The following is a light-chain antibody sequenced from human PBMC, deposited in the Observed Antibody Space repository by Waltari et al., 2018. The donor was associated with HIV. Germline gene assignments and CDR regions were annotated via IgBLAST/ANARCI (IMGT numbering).Light chain of an antibody. CDR2: LNSDGSH. J-gene: IGLJ2*01. CDR3: QTWGTGIRV. V-gene: IGLV4-69*01. CDR1: SVHSSYA. Sequence: QLVLPQSPSASASLGASVKLTCTLSSVHSSYAIAWHQQQPEKGPRYLMKLNSDGSHSKGDGIPDRFSGSSSGAERYLTISSLQSEDEADYYCQTWGTGIRVFGGGTKLTVL.